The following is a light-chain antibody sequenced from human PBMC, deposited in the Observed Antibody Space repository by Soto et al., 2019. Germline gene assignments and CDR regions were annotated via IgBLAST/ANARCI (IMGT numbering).Light chain of an antibody. CDR3: GTWDTSLSTL. J-gene: IGLJ1*01. CDR2: ENN. Sequence: QSVLTQPPSVSAAPGQKVTISCSGSSSNIGSNYVSWYQQLPGTAPKLLIYENNKRPSGIPDRFSGSKSGTSATLGITGLQTGDEADYYCGTWDTSLSTLFGTGTKLTV. CDR1: SSNIGSNY. V-gene: IGLV1-51*01.